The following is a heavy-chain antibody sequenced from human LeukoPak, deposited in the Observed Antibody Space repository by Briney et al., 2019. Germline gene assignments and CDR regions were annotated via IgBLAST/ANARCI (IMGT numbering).Heavy chain of an antibody. V-gene: IGHV3-30*18. CDR3: AKDSLQVDTAMDFPFDYYYYGMDV. CDR2: ISYDGSNK. D-gene: IGHD5-18*01. Sequence: GGSLRLSCAASGFTFSSYGMHWVRQAPGKGLEWVAVISYDGSNKYYADSVKGRFTISRDNSKNTLYLQMNSLRAEDTAVYYCAKDSLQVDTAMDFPFDYYYYGMDVWGQGTTVTVSS. J-gene: IGHJ6*02. CDR1: GFTFSSYG.